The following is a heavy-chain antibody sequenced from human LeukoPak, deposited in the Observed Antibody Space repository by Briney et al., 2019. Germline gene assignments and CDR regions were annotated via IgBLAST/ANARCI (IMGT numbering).Heavy chain of an antibody. CDR2: IYYSGST. D-gene: IGHD2-2*01. J-gene: IGHJ4*02. CDR1: GGSISRSSYY. V-gene: IGHV4-39*01. CDR3: ARQDIVVPAASPFDY. Sequence: SETLALICTVSGGSISRSSYYWSWIRQPPGKGLEWIGSIYYSGSTYYNPSLKSRVTISVDTSKNQFSLKLSSVTAADTAVYYCARQDIVVPAASPFDYWGQGTLVTVSS.